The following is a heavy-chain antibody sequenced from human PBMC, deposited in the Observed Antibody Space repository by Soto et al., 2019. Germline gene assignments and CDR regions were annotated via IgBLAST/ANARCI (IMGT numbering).Heavy chain of an antibody. CDR2: ISAYNGNS. D-gene: IGHD3-3*01. J-gene: IGHJ6*02. CDR1: GYTFTSYG. Sequence: GASVKDSCKASGYTFTSYGISWVRQAPAQGLEWMGWISAYNGNSNYAQKLQGRVTMTTDTSTSTAYMELRSLRSDDTAVYYCAREGDFWSGPDYYYYGMDVWGQGTTVTVSS. V-gene: IGHV1-18*04. CDR3: AREGDFWSGPDYYYYGMDV.